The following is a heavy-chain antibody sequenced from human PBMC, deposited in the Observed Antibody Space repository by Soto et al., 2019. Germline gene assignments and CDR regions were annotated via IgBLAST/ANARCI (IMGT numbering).Heavy chain of an antibody. CDR1: GGSISSSNW. Sequence: ETLSLTCAVSGGSISSSNWWSWVRQPPGKGLEWIGEIYHSGSTNYNPSLKSRVTISVDTSKNQFSLKLSSVTAADTAVYYCARGWGRIFDYWGQGTLVTVSS. V-gene: IGHV4-4*02. CDR2: IYHSGST. CDR3: ARGWGRIFDY. J-gene: IGHJ4*02. D-gene: IGHD7-27*01.